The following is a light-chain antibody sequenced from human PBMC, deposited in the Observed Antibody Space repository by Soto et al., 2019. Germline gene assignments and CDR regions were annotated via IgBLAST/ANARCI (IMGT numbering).Light chain of an antibody. V-gene: IGKV3-15*01. CDR3: QQYNNWTRT. Sequence: EIVMTQSPATLSVSPGERATLSCRASQSVSRNLAWYQQKPGQAPRRLIYGASTRATGIPARFSGSGSGTEFTLTISSLQSEDFAVYYCQQYNNWTRTFGQGTKVDIK. CDR1: QSVSRN. CDR2: GAS. J-gene: IGKJ1*01.